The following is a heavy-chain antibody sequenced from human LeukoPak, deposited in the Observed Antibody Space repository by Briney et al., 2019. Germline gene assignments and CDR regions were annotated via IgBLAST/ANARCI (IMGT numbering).Heavy chain of an antibody. D-gene: IGHD1-1*01. Sequence: PGGSLRLSCTASGFTFSTYSMNWVRQAPGRGLEWVSYISGSSSSSDGGAKQYADSVKGRFTISRDNSQNTLFLQTNSLRAEDTAVYYCAKLVGTGTTPTDYWGQGTLVTVSS. CDR1: GFTFSTYS. J-gene: IGHJ4*02. CDR3: AKLVGTGTTPTDY. V-gene: IGHV3-48*04. CDR2: ISGSSSSSDGGAK.